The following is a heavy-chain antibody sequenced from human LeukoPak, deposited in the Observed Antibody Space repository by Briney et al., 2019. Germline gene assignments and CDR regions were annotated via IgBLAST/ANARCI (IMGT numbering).Heavy chain of an antibody. CDR1: GFTFTSSA. CDR2: IVVGSGNT. Sequence: SVKVSCKASGFTFTSSAMQWVRQARGQRLEWIGWIVVGSGNTNYAQKFQERVTITRDMSTSTAYMELSSLRSEDTAVYYCAAESGSYPLDNYYYGMDVRGQGTTVTVSS. D-gene: IGHD1-26*01. CDR3: AAESGSYPLDNYYYGMDV. J-gene: IGHJ6*02. V-gene: IGHV1-58*02.